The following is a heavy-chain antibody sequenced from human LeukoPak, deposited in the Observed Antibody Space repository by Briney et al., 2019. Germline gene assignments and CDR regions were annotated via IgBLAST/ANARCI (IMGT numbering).Heavy chain of an antibody. Sequence: GGSLRLSCAASGFTFSSYGMHWVRQAPGKGLEWVAVIWYDGSNKYYAGSVKGRFTISRDNSKNTLYLQMDSLRAEDTAVYYCARDSRRHSYYYYGMDVWGQWTTVTVSS. J-gene: IGHJ6*02. CDR2: IWYDGSNK. V-gene: IGHV3-33*01. CDR1: GFTFSSYG. CDR3: ARDSRRHSYYYYGMDV.